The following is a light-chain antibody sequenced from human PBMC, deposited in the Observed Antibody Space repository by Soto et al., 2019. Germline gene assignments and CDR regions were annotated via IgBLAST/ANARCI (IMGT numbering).Light chain of an antibody. V-gene: IGKV1-39*01. CDR3: QQGYDNPLT. CDR1: QGISDS. Sequence: DIQMTQSPSRLSASVGDRVTITCRASQGISDSLNWYQQKPGTPPKLLIYAASTLQPGVSSRFSGSGSGTDFTLTVSSLQAGDFATYFCQQGYDNPLTFGGGTKVDFK. CDR2: AAS. J-gene: IGKJ4*01.